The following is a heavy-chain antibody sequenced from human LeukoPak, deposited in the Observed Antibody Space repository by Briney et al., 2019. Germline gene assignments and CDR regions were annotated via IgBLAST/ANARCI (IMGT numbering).Heavy chain of an antibody. V-gene: IGHV6-1*01. Sequence: SQTLSLTCAVSGDSVSSSSAVWNWIRQSPSRGLEWLGRTYYRSKWHNEYAESVKSRISITTDTSKNQFSLQLNSVTPEDTAEYYCAGTTDYSSFLAFWGQGTLVTVSS. CDR3: AGTTDYSSFLAF. CDR2: TYYRSKWHN. CDR1: GDSVSSSSAV. D-gene: IGHD4-11*01. J-gene: IGHJ4*02.